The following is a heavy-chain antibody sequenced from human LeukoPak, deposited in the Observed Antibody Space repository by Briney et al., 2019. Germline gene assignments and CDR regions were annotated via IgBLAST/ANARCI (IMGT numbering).Heavy chain of an antibody. CDR2: IQSDGSKT. Sequence: HPGGSLRLPCAASGFSFSNYGMHWVRQAPGKGLEWVALIQSDGSKTYSADSVKGRFTISRDNPRNTLYLQMNRLRPEDTAVYYCAKRYCKSATCRSDMDAWGQGTTVTVSS. CDR3: AKRYCKSATCRSDMDA. D-gene: IGHD2-15*01. J-gene: IGHJ6*02. V-gene: IGHV3-30*02. CDR1: GFSFSNYG.